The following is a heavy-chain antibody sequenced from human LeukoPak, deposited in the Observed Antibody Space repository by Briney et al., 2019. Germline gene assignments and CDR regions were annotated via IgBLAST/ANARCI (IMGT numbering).Heavy chain of an antibody. CDR2: IYSGGST. Sequence: GGSLRLSCAASGFTVSSNYMSWVRQAPGKGLEWVSVIYSGGSTYYADSVKGRFTISRDNSKNTLYLQMNSLRAEDTAVYYCASFSMVRGVKGYYFDYWGQGTLVTVSS. D-gene: IGHD3-10*01. J-gene: IGHJ4*02. CDR3: ASFSMVRGVKGYYFDY. CDR1: GFTVSSNY. V-gene: IGHV3-53*01.